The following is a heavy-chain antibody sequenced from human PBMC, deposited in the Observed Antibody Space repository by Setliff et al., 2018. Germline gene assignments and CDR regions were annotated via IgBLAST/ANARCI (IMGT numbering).Heavy chain of an antibody. D-gene: IGHD6-19*01. CDR1: GFTFSTYT. V-gene: IGHV3-15*01. CDR2: IKSEIAGGTT. Sequence: GGSLRLSCAASGFTFSTYTINWVRQAPGKGLEWIGRIKSEIAGGTTDYGAPVKGRFTISRDDSKNTLLLQMNNLKTEDTAVYYCVPQGPGYGNGWWTNWFDPWGQGTLVTVSS. CDR3: VPQGPGYGNGWWTNWFDP. J-gene: IGHJ5*02.